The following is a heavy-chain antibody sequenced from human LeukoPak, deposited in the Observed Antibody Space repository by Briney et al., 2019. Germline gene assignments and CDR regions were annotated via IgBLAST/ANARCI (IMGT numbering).Heavy chain of an antibody. CDR1: GYTFTNFD. CDR3: ARAPTPFYYDSSAYYSDF. Sequence: ASVKVSCKTSGYTFTNFDINWVRQATGQGLEWLGWMNPYTGKTGYAQKFQGRVTFTGDTSIRTAYMEVSSLTSEDTAVYYCARAPTPFYYDSSAYYSDFWGQGTLDTVSS. V-gene: IGHV1-8*03. CDR2: MNPYTGKT. J-gene: IGHJ4*02. D-gene: IGHD6-25*01.